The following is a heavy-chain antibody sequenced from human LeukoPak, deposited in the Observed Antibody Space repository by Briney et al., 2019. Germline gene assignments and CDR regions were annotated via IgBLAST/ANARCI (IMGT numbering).Heavy chain of an antibody. Sequence: KTSETLSLTCTVSGGSIGSDYWTWIRQPPGKGLEWIGYIYYSGSTNYNPSLKRRVTISVDTSKNQFSLKLSSVTAADTAVYYCAREAGNHHCDYWGQGTLDTVSS. J-gene: IGHJ4*02. D-gene: IGHD1-14*01. CDR2: IYYSGST. CDR3: AREAGNHHCDY. V-gene: IGHV4-59*01. CDR1: GGSIGSDY.